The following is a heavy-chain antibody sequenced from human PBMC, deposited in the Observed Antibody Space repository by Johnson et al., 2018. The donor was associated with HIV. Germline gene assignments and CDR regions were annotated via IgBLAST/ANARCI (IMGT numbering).Heavy chain of an antibody. Sequence: EVQLVESGGGVVQPGRSLRLSCAASGFTFSSYAMHWVRQAPGKGLVWVSRINSDGSSTTYADSVKGRFTVSRDNAKNTLYLQMKSLRVEDTAVYYCVREGPSERAGFDIWGQGQWSPSLQ. CDR2: INSDGSST. J-gene: IGHJ3*02. CDR1: GFTFSSYA. V-gene: IGHV3-74*03. CDR3: VREGPSERAGFDI.